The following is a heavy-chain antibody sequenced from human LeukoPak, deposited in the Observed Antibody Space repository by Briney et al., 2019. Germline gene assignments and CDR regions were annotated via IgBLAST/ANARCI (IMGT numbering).Heavy chain of an antibody. V-gene: IGHV4-59*11. D-gene: IGHD1-26*01. CDR1: GGSISSHY. Sequence: SETLSLTCTVSGGSISSHYWSWIRQPPGKGLEWIGYIYYSGSTNYNPPLKSRVTISVDTSKNQFSLKLSSVTAADTAVYYCARCTSGRNYYYYMDVWGKGTTVTVSS. J-gene: IGHJ6*03. CDR2: IYYSGST. CDR3: ARCTSGRNYYYYMDV.